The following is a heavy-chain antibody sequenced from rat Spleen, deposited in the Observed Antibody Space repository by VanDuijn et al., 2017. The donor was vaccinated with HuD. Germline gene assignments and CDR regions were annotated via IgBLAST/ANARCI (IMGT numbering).Heavy chain of an antibody. V-gene: IGHV2-1*01. J-gene: IGHJ2*01. CDR2: IWGDGST. CDR3: ASVGGWERGFAY. D-gene: IGHD5-1*01. CDR1: GFSLTSNG. Sequence: QVQLKESGPGLVQPSQTLSLTCTVSGFSLTSNGVSWVRQPPGKGLEWMGGIWGDGSTDYISALKSRLSISRDTSKSQVLLKMNSLQTEDTAMYFCASVGGWERGFAYWGQGVMVTVSS.